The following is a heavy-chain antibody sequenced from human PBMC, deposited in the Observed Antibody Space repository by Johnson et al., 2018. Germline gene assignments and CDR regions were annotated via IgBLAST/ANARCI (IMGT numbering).Heavy chain of an antibody. V-gene: IGHV3-21*01. D-gene: IGHD5-18*01. CDR2: ISSSSSYI. Sequence: VQLVESGGGLVKPGGSLRLSCAASGFTFSHAWMSWVRQAPGKGLEWVSSISSSSSYIYYADSVKGRITISRDNAKNSRYRQMNSLRAEDTAVYYWAREGGYGYFQHWGQGTLVTGSS. J-gene: IGHJ1*01. CDR3: AREGGYGYFQH. CDR1: GFTFSHAW.